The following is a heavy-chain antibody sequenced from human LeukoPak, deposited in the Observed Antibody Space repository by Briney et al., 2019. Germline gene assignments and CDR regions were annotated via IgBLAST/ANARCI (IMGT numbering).Heavy chain of an antibody. CDR2: IFHTGST. Sequence: SETLSLTCTVSGASISDFYWSWIRQSPEKGLEWLGYIFHTGSTNYDPSVKSRVTISMDTSKNQFSLRLNSVTAADTAVYYCARHPQEFRSDWFDPWGQGTLVTVSS. J-gene: IGHJ5*02. CDR1: GASISDFY. CDR3: ARHPQEFRSDWFDP. V-gene: IGHV4-59*08. D-gene: IGHD3-10*01.